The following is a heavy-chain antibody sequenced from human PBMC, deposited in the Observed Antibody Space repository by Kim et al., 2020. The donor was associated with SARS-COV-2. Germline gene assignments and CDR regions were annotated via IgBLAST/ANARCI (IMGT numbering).Heavy chain of an antibody. Sequence: ASVKVSCKVSGYTLTELSMHWVRQAPGKGLEWMGGFDPEDGETIYAQKFQGRVTMTEDTSTDTAYMELSSLRSEDTAVYYCATSGRSYRAFDIWGQGTMVTVSS. J-gene: IGHJ3*02. CDR1: GYTLTELS. V-gene: IGHV1-24*01. CDR3: ATSGRSYRAFDI. CDR2: FDPEDGET. D-gene: IGHD5-12*01.